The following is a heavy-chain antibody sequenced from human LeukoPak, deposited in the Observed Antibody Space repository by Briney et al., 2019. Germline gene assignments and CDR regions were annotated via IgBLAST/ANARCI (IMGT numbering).Heavy chain of an antibody. Sequence: SGGSLRLSCAASGFAFSSYPMSWVRQAPGKGLEWVSGIGGSGADTYYADSVKGRFTISRDNSKNTLFLQMDSLRAEDTAVYYCGKDRQLDCWGQGTLVTVSS. V-gene: IGHV3-23*01. CDR2: IGGSGADT. CDR1: GFAFSSYP. J-gene: IGHJ4*02. D-gene: IGHD1-1*01. CDR3: GKDRQLDC.